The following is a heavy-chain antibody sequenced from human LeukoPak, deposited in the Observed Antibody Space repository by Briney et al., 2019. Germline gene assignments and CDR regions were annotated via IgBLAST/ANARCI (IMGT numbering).Heavy chain of an antibody. V-gene: IGHV3-30*02. D-gene: IGHD3-10*01. CDR3: AKDPRSGSYSGWFDP. J-gene: IGHJ5*02. Sequence: GGSLRLSCAASGFPFSSYGMHWVRQAPGKGLEWLAFMRYDGSNKYYADSVKGRFTISRDNSKNTLYLQMNSPRPEDTAVYYCAKDPRSGSYSGWFDPWGQGTLVTVSS. CDR1: GFPFSSYG. CDR2: MRYDGSNK.